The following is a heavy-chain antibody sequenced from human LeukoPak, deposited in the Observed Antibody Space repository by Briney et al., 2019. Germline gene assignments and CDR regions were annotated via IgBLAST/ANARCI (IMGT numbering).Heavy chain of an antibody. V-gene: IGHV1-18*01. CDR3: ASLNPNSYAFDY. Sequence: ASVKVSCKASGYTFTSYGISWVRQAPGQGLEWMGWISAYNGNTNYARKLQGRVTMTTDTSTSTAYMELRSLRSDDTAVYYCASLNPNSYAFDYWGQGTLVTVSS. CDR2: ISAYNGNT. D-gene: IGHD5-18*01. CDR1: GYTFTSYG. J-gene: IGHJ4*02.